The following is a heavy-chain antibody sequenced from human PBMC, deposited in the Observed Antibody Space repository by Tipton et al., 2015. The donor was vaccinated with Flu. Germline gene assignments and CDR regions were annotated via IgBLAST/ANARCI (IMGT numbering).Heavy chain of an antibody. D-gene: IGHD1-26*01. Sequence: TLSLTCSVSGYSISSGYYWTWIRQPPGKGLEWIGNIYHTGTAYYSPSLESRVTMSVDTSKNHFSLTLTSVTAADTAVYYCATSGTYVAYWGLGTLVTVSS. CDR2: IYHTGTA. CDR3: ATSGTYVAY. J-gene: IGHJ4*02. V-gene: IGHV4-38-2*02. CDR1: GYSISSGYY.